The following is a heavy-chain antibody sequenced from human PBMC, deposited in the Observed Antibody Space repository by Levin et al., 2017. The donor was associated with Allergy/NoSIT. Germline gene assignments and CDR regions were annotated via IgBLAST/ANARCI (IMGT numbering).Heavy chain of an antibody. D-gene: IGHD6-19*01. V-gene: IGHV3-30*18. J-gene: IGHJ3*02. CDR3: AKDVYGSGWYPLGNDAFEM. CDR2: ISSDGRKK. CDR1: GFTFSSYG. Sequence: PSGGSLRLSCAASGFTFSSYGMHWVRQAPGKGLEWVAVISSDGRKKFYADSVKGRFTISRDNSKNTRDLRMNSLRAEDTAVYYCAKDVYGSGWYPLGNDAFEMWGQGTKVSVSS.